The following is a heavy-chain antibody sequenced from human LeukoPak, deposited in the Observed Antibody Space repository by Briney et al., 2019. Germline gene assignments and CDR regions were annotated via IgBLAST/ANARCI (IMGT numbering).Heavy chain of an antibody. Sequence: GGSLRLSCAASGFTFSSYSMNWVRQAPGKGLEWVSYISSSSSSTIYYADFVKGRFTISRDNAKNSLYLQMNSLRDEDTAVYYCAREDLMWYGDYDGGIDYWGQGTLVTVSS. V-gene: IGHV3-48*02. CDR1: GFTFSSYS. J-gene: IGHJ4*02. CDR2: ISSSSSSTI. CDR3: AREDLMWYGDYDGGIDY. D-gene: IGHD4-17*01.